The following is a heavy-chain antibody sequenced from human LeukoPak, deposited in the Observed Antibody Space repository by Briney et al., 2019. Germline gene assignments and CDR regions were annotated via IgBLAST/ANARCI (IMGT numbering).Heavy chain of an antibody. CDR2: ISYDGSNK. CDR1: GFTFSSYA. Sequence: GGSLRLSCAASGFTFSSYAMHWVRQAPGKGLEWVAVISYDGSNKYYVDSVKGRFTISRDNAKNSLYLQMNSLRDEDTAVYYCARDQGRFLQWPHDYWGQGTLVTVSS. J-gene: IGHJ4*02. CDR3: ARDQGRFLQWPHDY. V-gene: IGHV3-30-3*01. D-gene: IGHD3-3*01.